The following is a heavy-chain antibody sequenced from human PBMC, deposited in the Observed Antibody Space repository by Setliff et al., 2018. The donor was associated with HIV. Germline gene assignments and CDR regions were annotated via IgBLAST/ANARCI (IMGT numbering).Heavy chain of an antibody. V-gene: IGHV3-13*01. Sequence: PGGSLRLSCEASGFIFSNHDFHWVRQAAAKGLEWVAAIGTGGDTYYADSVKGRFTISRDNSKDTLYLQMNSLRAEDTAVYYCARAVHSGWYYFDYWGQGTLVTVSS. D-gene: IGHD6-19*01. J-gene: IGHJ4*02. CDR1: GFIFSNHD. CDR2: IGTGGDT. CDR3: ARAVHSGWYYFDY.